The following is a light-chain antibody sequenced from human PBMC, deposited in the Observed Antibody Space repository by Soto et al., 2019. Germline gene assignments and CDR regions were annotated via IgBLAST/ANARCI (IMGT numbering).Light chain of an antibody. CDR2: DAS. CDR3: QQYNSYPWT. J-gene: IGKJ1*01. CDR1: QSISSW. Sequence: DIQMTQSPSTLSASVGDRVTITCRASQSISSWLAWYQQKPGKAPKVLIYDASSLQSGVPSRFSGSGSGTEFTLTISSLQPDDFATYHCQQYNSYPWTFGQGTKVDIK. V-gene: IGKV1-5*01.